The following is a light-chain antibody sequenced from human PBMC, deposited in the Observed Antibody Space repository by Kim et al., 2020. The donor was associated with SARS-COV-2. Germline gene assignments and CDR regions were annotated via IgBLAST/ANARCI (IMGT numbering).Light chain of an antibody. V-gene: IGLV2-14*03. Sequence: HSIPISCSATSSVVVGHIYVSSYQQRPAKAPNLMIHDVSNRPSEVSHRFSGSNSAHTASLTISGLQAEDEADYYCFSYTSTNTPYIFGTGTKVTVL. CDR2: DVS. CDR3: FSYTSTNTPYI. CDR1: SSVVVGHIY. J-gene: IGLJ1*01.